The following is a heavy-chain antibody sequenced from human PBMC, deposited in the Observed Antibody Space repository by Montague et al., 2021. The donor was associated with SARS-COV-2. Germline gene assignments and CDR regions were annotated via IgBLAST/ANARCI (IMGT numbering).Heavy chain of an antibody. D-gene: IGHD6-19*01. CDR3: ARGRRTVVVAGAGPAGCAFDI. V-gene: IGHV4-34*01. Sequence: SETLSLTCAISGGSFSNDYWSRRRQPPGKEREWRGGVNQNRTTIYNPSVKNGVTISEDTSKNQFYLRLISVTAADTAVYYCARGRRTVVVAGAGPAGCAFDIWGQGTMVTVSS. J-gene: IGHJ3*02. CDR1: GGSFSNDY. CDR2: VNQNRTT.